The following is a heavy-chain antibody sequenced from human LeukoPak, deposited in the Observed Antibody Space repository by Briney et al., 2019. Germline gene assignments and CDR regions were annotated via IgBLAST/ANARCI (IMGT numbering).Heavy chain of an antibody. J-gene: IGHJ5*02. CDR2: IYYSGST. V-gene: IGHV4-59*01. Sequence: RPSETLSLTCTVSGGSISSYYWSWIRQPPGKGLEWIGYIYYSGSTNYNPSLKSRVTISVDMSKNQFSLKLSSVTAADTAVYYCVRQYSSSLDWFDPWGQGTLVIVSS. D-gene: IGHD6-13*01. CDR3: VRQYSSSLDWFDP. CDR1: GGSISSYY.